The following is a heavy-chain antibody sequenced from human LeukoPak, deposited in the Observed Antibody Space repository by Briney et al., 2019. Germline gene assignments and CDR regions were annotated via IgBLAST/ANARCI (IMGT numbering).Heavy chain of an antibody. CDR2: IYHSGST. CDR1: GYSISSGYY. J-gene: IGHJ6*03. CDR3: ASMTTVNWGGYYYMDV. D-gene: IGHD4-17*01. V-gene: IGHV4-38-2*02. Sequence: SETLSLTCTVSGYSISSGYYWGWIRQPPGKGLEWIGSIYHSGSTYYNPSLKSRVTISVDTSKNQFSLKLSSVTAADTAVYYCASMTTVNWGGYYYMDVWGKGTTVTISS.